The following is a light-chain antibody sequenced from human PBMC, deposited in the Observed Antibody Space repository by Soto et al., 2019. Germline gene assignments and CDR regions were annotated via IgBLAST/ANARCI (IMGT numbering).Light chain of an antibody. CDR2: AAS. V-gene: IGKV1-9*01. CDR3: QQLNTYPF. J-gene: IGKJ4*01. CDR1: QGISTY. Sequence: IQLTQSPSSLSASVGDRVTITCRASQGISTYLAWYQQKPGKAPKLLIYAASTLQSGDPSRFSGSGSGTDFTLTISSLQPEDFATYFCQQLNTYPFFGGGTKVEIK.